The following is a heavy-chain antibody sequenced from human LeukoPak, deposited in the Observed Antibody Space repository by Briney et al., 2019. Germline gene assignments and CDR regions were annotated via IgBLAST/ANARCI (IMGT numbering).Heavy chain of an antibody. CDR2: INHSGNT. V-gene: IGHV4-34*01. J-gene: IGHJ4*02. CDR3: ARVLAWRGMTTVTKALDY. CDR1: GGSISSYY. D-gene: IGHD4-11*01. Sequence: SETLSLTCTVSGGSISSYYWSWIRQPPGKGLEWIGEINHSGNTNYNPSLRSRVTISVDTSKNQFSLKLSSVTAADTAVYYCARVLAWRGMTTVTKALDYWGQGTLVTVSS.